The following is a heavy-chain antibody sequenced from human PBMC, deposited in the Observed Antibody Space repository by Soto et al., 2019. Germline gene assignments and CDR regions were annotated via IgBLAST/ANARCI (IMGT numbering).Heavy chain of an antibody. CDR1: GFTVSSNY. D-gene: IGHD1-26*01. CDR3: ARENPRSGSYFLDY. CDR2: IYSGGST. V-gene: IGHV3-53*02. Sequence: EVQLVETGGGLIQPGGSLRLSCAASGFTVSSNYMSWVRQAPGKGLEWVSVIYSGGSTYYADSVKGRFTISRDNSKNTLYLQMNSLRDEDTAVHYCARENPRSGSYFLDYWGQGTLVTVSS. J-gene: IGHJ4*02.